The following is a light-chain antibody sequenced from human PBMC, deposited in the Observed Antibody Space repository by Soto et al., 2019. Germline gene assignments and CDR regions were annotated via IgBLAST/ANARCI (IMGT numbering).Light chain of an antibody. CDR1: QSVGRN. CDR2: DAS. V-gene: IGKV3-15*01. CDR3: QQYHGWPRT. Sequence: EIVMTQSPVTLSVSPGERATLSCRASQSVGRNLAWCQQRPGQAPRLLIYDASTRADGIPARFTGSGSGTEFTLNITSPQSEDFAVYYCQQYHGWPRTFGQGTKLEF. J-gene: IGKJ2*02.